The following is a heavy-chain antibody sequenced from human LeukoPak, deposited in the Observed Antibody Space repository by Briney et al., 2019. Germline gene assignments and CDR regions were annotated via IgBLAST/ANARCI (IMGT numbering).Heavy chain of an antibody. D-gene: IGHD3-16*01. CDR2: VYSRGSI. Sequence: SETLSLTCTVSGGSMNTVSYYWVWIRQAPEKGLEWIGSVYSRGSIYSNPSLRSQVTISLDTSTNQFSLNLSSVTVADTALYYCARDRLSLGAFDIWGPGTTVVVSS. V-gene: IGHV4-39*07. CDR1: GGSMNTVSYY. J-gene: IGHJ3*02. CDR3: ARDRLSLGAFDI.